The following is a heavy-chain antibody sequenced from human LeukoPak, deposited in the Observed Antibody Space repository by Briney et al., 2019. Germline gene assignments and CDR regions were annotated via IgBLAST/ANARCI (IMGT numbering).Heavy chain of an antibody. CDR2: IYYSGGT. J-gene: IGHJ5*01. V-gene: IGHV4-39*07. Sequence: SETLSLTCTVSGGSISSSSYYWGWIRQPPGKGLEWIGSIYYSGGTYYNPSLKSRVTISVDTSKNQFSLKLSSVTAADTAVYYCGCGELWFDYWGQGTLVTVSS. D-gene: IGHD1-26*01. CDR1: GGSISSSSYY. CDR3: GCGELWFDY.